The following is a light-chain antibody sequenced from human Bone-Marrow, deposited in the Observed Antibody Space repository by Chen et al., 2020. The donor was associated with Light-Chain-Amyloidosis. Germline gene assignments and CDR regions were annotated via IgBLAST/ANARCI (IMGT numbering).Light chain of an antibody. V-gene: IGLV2-14*01. J-gene: IGLJ1*01. CDR3: SAYTITNTLV. CDR2: EVT. Sequence: ALTQPASVSGSPGQSITISCTGTSSDVGGDNHFSWYQQHPANAPKLMIYEVTNRPSWVPDRFSGSKSDNTASLTIAGLQTEYEADYSCSAYTITNTLVFGSGTMVTVL. CDR1: SSDVGGDNH.